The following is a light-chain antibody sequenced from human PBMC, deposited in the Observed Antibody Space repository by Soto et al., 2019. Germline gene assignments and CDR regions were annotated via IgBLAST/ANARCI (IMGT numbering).Light chain of an antibody. J-gene: IGKJ1*01. Sequence: EIVFPQCPGSLSLSPGERATLSCRASQSVSSSYLAWYQQKRGQAPRLLIYGASSRATGIPDRFSGSGSGTDFTLTISRLEPEDFAMYYCQQYGSSPKTFGQGTKVDIK. CDR3: QQYGSSPKT. V-gene: IGKV3-20*01. CDR2: GAS. CDR1: QSVSSSY.